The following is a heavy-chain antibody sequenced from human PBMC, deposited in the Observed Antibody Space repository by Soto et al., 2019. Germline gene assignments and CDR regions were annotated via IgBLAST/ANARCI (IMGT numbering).Heavy chain of an antibody. CDR1: GGTFSSYA. CDR3: ESKDGYNRPFDY. CDR2: IIPIFGTA. V-gene: IGHV1-69*01. Sequence: QVQLVQSGAEVKKPGSSVKVSCKASGGTFSSYAISWERQAPVQGLEWMGGIIPIFGTANYAQKFQGRVTSTADESTSTACMELSSFRSEDTAVYYCESKDGYNRPFDYWGQGTLVTVSS. J-gene: IGHJ4*02. D-gene: IGHD5-12*01.